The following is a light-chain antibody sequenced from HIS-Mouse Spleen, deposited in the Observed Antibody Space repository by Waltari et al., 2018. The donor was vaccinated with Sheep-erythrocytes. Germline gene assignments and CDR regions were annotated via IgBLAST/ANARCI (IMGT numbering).Light chain of an antibody. CDR1: SSDVGGYNY. V-gene: IGLV2-11*01. J-gene: IGLJ1*01. CDR2: DVS. CDR3: CSYAGSYNHV. Sequence: QSALTQPRSVSGSPGQSVTISCTGTSSDVGGYNYVSWYQQHPGKAPKLMIYDVSKRPEGVTDRFSGSKSGNTASLTRSGLQAEDEADYYCCSYAGSYNHVFATGTKVTVL.